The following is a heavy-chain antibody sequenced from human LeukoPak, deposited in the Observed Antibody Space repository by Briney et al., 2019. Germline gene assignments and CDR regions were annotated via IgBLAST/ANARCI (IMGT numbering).Heavy chain of an antibody. J-gene: IGHJ4*02. CDR3: ARGDYYDSSGFDAFDY. Sequence: GGSLRLSCAASGFTFSTYNMNWVRQAPGKGLEWVSFISSSSSYMYYGDSVKGRFTISRDNAKNSLYLQMNSLRAEDTALYYCARGDYYDSSGFDAFDYWGQGTLVTVSS. V-gene: IGHV3-21*04. CDR1: GFTFSTYN. D-gene: IGHD3-22*01. CDR2: ISSSSSYM.